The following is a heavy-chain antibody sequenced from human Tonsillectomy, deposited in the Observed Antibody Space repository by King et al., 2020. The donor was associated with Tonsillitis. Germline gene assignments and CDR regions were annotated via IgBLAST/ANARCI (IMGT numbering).Heavy chain of an antibody. D-gene: IGHD3-22*01. CDR1: GYTLTELS. V-gene: IGHV1-24*01. CDR2: FDPEDGET. CDR3: ATDPSSPFYYDSSGYYYSNWFDP. J-gene: IGHJ5*02. Sequence: QLVQSGAEVKKPGASVKVSCKVSGYTLTELSMHWVRQAPGKGLEWMGGFDPEDGETIYAQKFQGRVTMTEDTSTDTAYMELSSLRSEDTAVYYCATDPSSPFYYDSSGYYYSNWFDPWGQGTLVTVSS.